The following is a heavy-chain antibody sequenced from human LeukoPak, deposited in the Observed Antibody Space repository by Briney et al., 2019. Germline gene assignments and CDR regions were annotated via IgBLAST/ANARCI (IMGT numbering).Heavy chain of an antibody. D-gene: IGHD1-26*01. CDR1: GFTFSSYA. CDR3: AKDQKYSGSYFSPRY. J-gene: IGHJ4*02. V-gene: IGHV3-23*01. Sequence: PGGSLRLSCAASGFTFSSYAMSWVRQAPGKGLEWVSGISGSGGSTYYADSVKGRFTISRDNSKNTLYPQMNSLRAEDTAVYYCAKDQKYSGSYFSPRYWGQGTLVTVSS. CDR2: ISGSGGST.